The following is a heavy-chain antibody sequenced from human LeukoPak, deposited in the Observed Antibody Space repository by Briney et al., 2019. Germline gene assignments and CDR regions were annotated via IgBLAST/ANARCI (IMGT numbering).Heavy chain of an antibody. V-gene: IGHV3-21*01. CDR2: IRGDGSGT. D-gene: IGHD3-22*01. CDR3: ARAKVGKGGSSGYYNWFDP. J-gene: IGHJ5*02. CDR1: GFTFSSYG. Sequence: GGSLRLSCAASGFTFSSYGMSWVRQAPGKGLEWVSSIRGDGSGTFYADSVKGRFTISRDNAKNSLYLQMNSLRAEDTAVYYCARAKVGKGGSSGYYNWFDPWGQGTLVTVSS.